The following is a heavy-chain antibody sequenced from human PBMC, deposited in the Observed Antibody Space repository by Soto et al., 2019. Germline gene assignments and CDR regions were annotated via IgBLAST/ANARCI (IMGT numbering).Heavy chain of an antibody. Sequence: GGSLRLSCAASGFTFDDYTMHWVRQAPGKGLEWVSLISWDGGSTYYADSVKGRFTISRDNSKNSLYLQMNSLRTEDTALYYCAKDPGRQQLGPLFDYWGQGTLVTVSS. J-gene: IGHJ4*02. CDR1: GFTFDDYT. CDR3: AKDPGRQQLGPLFDY. V-gene: IGHV3-43*01. CDR2: ISWDGGST. D-gene: IGHD6-13*01.